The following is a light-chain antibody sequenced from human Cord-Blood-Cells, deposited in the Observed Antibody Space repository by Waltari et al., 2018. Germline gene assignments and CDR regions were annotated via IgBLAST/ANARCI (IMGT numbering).Light chain of an antibody. CDR3: CSYAGSSPRVV. J-gene: IGLJ2*01. CDR1: SSDVGSYNL. CDR2: EGS. Sequence: QSALTQPASVSGSPGQSITISCTGTSSDVGSYNLVSWYQQHPGKAPQLMIYEGSKRPSGVSSRFSGSKSGSTASLTIAGRQAEDEADYYCCSYAGSSPRVVFGGGTKLTVL. V-gene: IGLV2-23*01.